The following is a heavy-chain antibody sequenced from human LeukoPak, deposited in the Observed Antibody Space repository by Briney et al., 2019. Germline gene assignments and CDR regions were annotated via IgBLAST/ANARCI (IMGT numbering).Heavy chain of an antibody. CDR3: ARARNNYDSSGYSALDY. J-gene: IGHJ4*02. CDR1: DFTFRSYG. Sequence: GGSLRLSCAASDFTFRSYGMHWVRQAPGKGLQWVASLWSDGTNKYHADSVKGRFTISRDNSQSTLYLQMNSLRAEDTAVYYCARARNNYDSSGYSALDYWGQGTLVTVSS. CDR2: LWSDGTNK. D-gene: IGHD3-22*01. V-gene: IGHV3-33*01.